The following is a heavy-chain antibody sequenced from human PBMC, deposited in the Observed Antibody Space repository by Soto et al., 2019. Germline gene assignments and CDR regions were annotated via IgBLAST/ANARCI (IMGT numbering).Heavy chain of an antibody. J-gene: IGHJ4*02. V-gene: IGHV4-4*02. CDR3: ARVYDSSAYYYPVIDY. CDR2: IYHSGST. Sequence: QVQLQESGPGLVKPSGTLSLTCAVSGGSISSSNWWSWVRQSPGKGLEWIGEIYHSGSTNYNPSLKSRVTLSVDKSKNQFSLKLSSVTAADTAVYYCARVYDSSAYYYPVIDYWGQGTLVTVSS. CDR1: GGSISSSNW. D-gene: IGHD3-22*01.